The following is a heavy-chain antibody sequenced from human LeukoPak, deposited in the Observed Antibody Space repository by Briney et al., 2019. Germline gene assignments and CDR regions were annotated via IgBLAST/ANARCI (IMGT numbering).Heavy chain of an antibody. CDR2: ISGSGGST. CDR3: AKFLPTHIVVANYYFDY. V-gene: IGHV3-23*01. D-gene: IGHD2-21*01. CDR1: GYTFSSYA. Sequence: GGSLRLSCAASGYTFSSYAMSWVRRAPGKGLEWVSAISGSGGSTYYADSVKGRFTISRDNSKNTLYLQMYSLRAEDTAVYYCAKFLPTHIVVANYYFDYWGQGTLVTVSS. J-gene: IGHJ4*02.